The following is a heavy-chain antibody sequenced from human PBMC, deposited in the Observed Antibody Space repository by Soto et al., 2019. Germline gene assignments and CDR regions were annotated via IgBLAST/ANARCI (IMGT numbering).Heavy chain of an antibody. J-gene: IGHJ6*02. CDR2: IIPILGIA. CDR1: GGTFSSYT. Sequence: QVQLVQSGAEVKKPGSSVKVSCKASGGTFSSYTISWVRQAPGQGLEWMGRIIPILGIANYAQKFQGRVTITADKSTSTAYRELSGLRSEDTAVYYCARDEEGGMATIPAYYYYYGMDVWGQGTTVTVSS. D-gene: IGHD1-26*01. CDR3: ARDEEGGMATIPAYYYYYGMDV. V-gene: IGHV1-69*08.